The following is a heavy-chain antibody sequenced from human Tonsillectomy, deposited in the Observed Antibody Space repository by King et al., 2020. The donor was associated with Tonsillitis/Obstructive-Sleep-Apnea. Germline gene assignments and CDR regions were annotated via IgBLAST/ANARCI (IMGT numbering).Heavy chain of an antibody. CDR3: AKDYSQAGLYYFDY. J-gene: IGHJ4*02. Sequence: VQLVEPWGGLVQPGGSLRLSCAASGFTFSSYAMSLVRQAPGKGLGWVSGIIGSGCSTFYADSVKGRFTISRANSKNTLYLQMNSLRSEETAVYYCAKDYSQAGLYYFDYWGQGTLVTVSS. D-gene: IGHD2-15*01. CDR2: IIGSGCST. V-gene: IGHV3-23*04. CDR1: GFTFSSYA.